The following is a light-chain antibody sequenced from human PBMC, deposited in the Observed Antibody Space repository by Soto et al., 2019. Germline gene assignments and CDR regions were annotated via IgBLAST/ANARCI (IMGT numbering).Light chain of an antibody. CDR3: SSYTSSSTRV. CDR2: EVS. V-gene: IGLV2-14*03. J-gene: IGLJ1*01. CDR1: SSDVGAYDY. Sequence: QSVLTQPASVSGSPGQSITISCTGTSSDVGAYDYVSWYQQHPDKAPKLMIYEVSNRPSGVSNRFSGSKSVNTATLTISGLQAEDEADDYCSSYTSSSTRVFGAGPRSPS.